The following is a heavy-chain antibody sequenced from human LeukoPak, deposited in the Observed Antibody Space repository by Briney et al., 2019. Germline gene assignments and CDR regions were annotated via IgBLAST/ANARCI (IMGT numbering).Heavy chain of an antibody. V-gene: IGHV4-59*11. Sequence: SETLSLTCTVSGGSISSHYWSWIRQPPGKGLEWIGYIYYSGSTNYNPSLKSRVTISVDTSKNQFSLKLSSVTAADTAVYYCARGVDTSFDIWGQGTMVTVSS. J-gene: IGHJ3*02. CDR1: GGSISSHY. D-gene: IGHD3-3*01. CDR2: IYYSGST. CDR3: ARGVDTSFDI.